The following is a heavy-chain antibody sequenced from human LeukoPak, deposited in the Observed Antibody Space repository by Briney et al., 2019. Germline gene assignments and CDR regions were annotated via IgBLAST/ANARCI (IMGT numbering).Heavy chain of an antibody. CDR2: IYYSGST. Sequence: SETLSLTCTVSGGSISSSSYYWGWIRQPPGRGREGIGSIYYSGSTYYNPSLKSRLTISVDTSKNQFSLKLSSVTAADTAVHYCARADIVVVVAAWAYFDYWGQGTLVTVSS. CDR1: GGSISSSSYY. CDR3: ARADIVVVVAAWAYFDY. J-gene: IGHJ4*02. V-gene: IGHV4-39*01. D-gene: IGHD2-15*01.